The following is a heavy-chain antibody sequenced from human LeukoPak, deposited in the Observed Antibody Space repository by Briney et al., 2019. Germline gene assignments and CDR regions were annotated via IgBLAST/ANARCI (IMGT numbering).Heavy chain of an antibody. Sequence: SETLSLTCTVSGGSISSYYWSWIRQPPGKGLEWIGYIYYSGSTNYNPSLKSRATISVDTSKNQFSLKLSSVTAADTAVYYCARELGLDAFDIWGQGTMVTVSS. V-gene: IGHV4-59*01. CDR1: GGSISSYY. CDR3: ARELGLDAFDI. J-gene: IGHJ3*02. CDR2: IYYSGST.